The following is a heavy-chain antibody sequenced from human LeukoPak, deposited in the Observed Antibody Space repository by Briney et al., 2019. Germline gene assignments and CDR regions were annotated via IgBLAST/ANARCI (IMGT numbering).Heavy chain of an antibody. CDR3: ARLYNSASQAFDY. J-gene: IGHJ4*02. CDR2: IYTSGST. V-gene: IGHV4-61*02. D-gene: IGHD6-19*01. CDR1: GGSISSGSYY. Sequence: PSQTLSLTCTVSGGSISSGSYYWSWIRQPAGKGLEWIGRIYTSGSTNYNPSLQSRVTISVDTSKNQFSLKLRNVTAADTAVYYCARLYNSASQAFDYWGQGTLVTVSS.